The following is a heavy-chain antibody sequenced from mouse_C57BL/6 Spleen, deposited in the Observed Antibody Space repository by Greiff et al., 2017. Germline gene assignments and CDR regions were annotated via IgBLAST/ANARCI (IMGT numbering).Heavy chain of an antibody. Sequence: QVQLQQPGAELVKPGASVKLSCKASGYTFTSYWMQWVKQRPGQGLEWIGEIDPSDSYTNYNQKFKGKATLTVDTSSSTAYMQLSSLTSEDSAVXYYARTRGSDYWGQGTTLTVSS. CDR2: IDPSDSYT. V-gene: IGHV1-50*01. CDR1: GYTFTSYW. CDR3: ARTRGSDY. J-gene: IGHJ2*01.